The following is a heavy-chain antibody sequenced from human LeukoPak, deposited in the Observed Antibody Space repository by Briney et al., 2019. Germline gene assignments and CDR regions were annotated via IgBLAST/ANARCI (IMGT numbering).Heavy chain of an antibody. Sequence: PGGSLRLSCAASRFTFTNAWMTWVRQAPGKGLEWVSAISGSGGSTYYADSVKGRFTISRDNSKNTLYLQMNSLRAEDTAVYYCAKSTVTVYWGQGTLVTVSS. J-gene: IGHJ4*02. CDR1: RFTFTNAW. V-gene: IGHV3-23*01. D-gene: IGHD4-17*01. CDR2: ISGSGGST. CDR3: AKSTVTVY.